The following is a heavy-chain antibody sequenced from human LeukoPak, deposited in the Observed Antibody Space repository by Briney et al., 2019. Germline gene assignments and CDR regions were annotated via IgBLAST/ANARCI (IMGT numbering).Heavy chain of an antibody. Sequence: GGSLRLSCAASGFTFSSYGMHWVRQAPGKGLEWVAVISYDGSNKYYADSVKGRFTISRDNSKNTLYLQINSLRAEDTAVYYCAKGLSYSWDYWGQGTLVTVSS. CDR2: ISYDGSNK. J-gene: IGHJ4*02. D-gene: IGHD1-26*01. V-gene: IGHV3-30*18. CDR1: GFTFSSYG. CDR3: AKGLSYSWDY.